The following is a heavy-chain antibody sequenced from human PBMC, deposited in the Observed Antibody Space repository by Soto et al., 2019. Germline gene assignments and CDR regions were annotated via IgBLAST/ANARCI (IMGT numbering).Heavy chain of an antibody. CDR3: ARAYGSGSYYGGAFDI. Sequence: QVQLVESGGGVVQPGRSLRLSCAASGFTFSSYGMHWVRQAPGKGLEWVAVIWYDGSNKYYADSVKGRFTISRDNSKNTLYLKMNSLRAEDTAVYYCARAYGSGSYYGGAFDIWGQGTMVTVSS. J-gene: IGHJ3*02. D-gene: IGHD3-10*01. CDR2: IWYDGSNK. V-gene: IGHV3-33*01. CDR1: GFTFSSYG.